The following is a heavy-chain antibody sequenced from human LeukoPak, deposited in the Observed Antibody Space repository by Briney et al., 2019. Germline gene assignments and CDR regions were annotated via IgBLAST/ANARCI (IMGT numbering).Heavy chain of an antibody. CDR1: GYTFTSYD. Sequence: ASVKVSCKASGYTFTSYDINWVRQATGQGLEWMGWMNPNSGNTGYAQKFQGRVTMTRDTSTSTVYMELSSVTAADTAVYYCATLDILNDWSDPWGQGTLVTVSS. V-gene: IGHV1-8*01. J-gene: IGHJ5*02. CDR3: ATLDILNDWSDP. D-gene: IGHD3-9*01. CDR2: MNPNSGNT.